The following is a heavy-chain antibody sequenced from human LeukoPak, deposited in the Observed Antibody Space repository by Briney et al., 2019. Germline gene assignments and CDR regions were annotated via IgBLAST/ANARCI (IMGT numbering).Heavy chain of an antibody. CDR2: IHYSGAT. Sequence: SETLSLTCTVSGGSISTYYWSWIRQPPGKGLEWIGYIHYSGATSYNPSLNSRVTVSVDTSKNQLSLKLNSVTAADTAVYYCASEGYCSGGSCYYSDYWGQGTLVTVSS. D-gene: IGHD2-15*01. CDR3: ASEGYCSGGSCYYSDY. CDR1: GGSISTYY. V-gene: IGHV4-59*01. J-gene: IGHJ4*02.